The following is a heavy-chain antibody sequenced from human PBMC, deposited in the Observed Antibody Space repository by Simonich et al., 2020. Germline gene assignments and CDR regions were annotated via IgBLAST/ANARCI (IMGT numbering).Heavy chain of an antibody. CDR3: ARDLGSSYYFDY. V-gene: IGHV3-30*07. CDR2: ISYDGSNK. Sequence: GGGVVQPGGSLRLSCAASGFPFSSDAMHWVRQAPGKGLEWGAVISYDGSNKYYADSGKGRFTISRDNSKNTLYLQMNSLRAEDTAVYYCARDLGSSYYFDYWGQGTLVTVSS. D-gene: IGHD6-6*01. J-gene: IGHJ4*02. CDR1: GFPFSSDA.